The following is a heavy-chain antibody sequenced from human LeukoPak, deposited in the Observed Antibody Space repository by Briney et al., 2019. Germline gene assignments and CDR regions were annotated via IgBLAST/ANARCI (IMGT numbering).Heavy chain of an antibody. Sequence: PGGSLRLSRAASGFTFSSYEMNWVRQAPGKGLEWVSYISSSGSSIFYADSVKGRFTISRDNAKNSLYLQMNSLRAEDTAVYYCARVYGGNSGVLGYWGQGTLVTVSS. D-gene: IGHD4-23*01. CDR3: ARVYGGNSGVLGY. V-gene: IGHV3-48*03. J-gene: IGHJ4*02. CDR2: ISSSGSSI. CDR1: GFTFSSYE.